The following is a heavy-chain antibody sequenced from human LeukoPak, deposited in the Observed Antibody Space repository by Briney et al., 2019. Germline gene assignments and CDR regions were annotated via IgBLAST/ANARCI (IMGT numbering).Heavy chain of an antibody. J-gene: IGHJ4*02. CDR2: MYYSGST. V-gene: IGHV4-39*01. D-gene: IGHD6-19*01. Sequence: SSETLSLTCTVSGGSISSSSYYWGWIRQPPGKGLEWIGSMYYSGSTYYNPSLKSRVTISVDTSKNQFSLKLSSVTAADTAVYYCARGLYRSGWYGFDYWGQGTLVTVSS. CDR1: GGSISSSSYY. CDR3: ARGLYRSGWYGFDY.